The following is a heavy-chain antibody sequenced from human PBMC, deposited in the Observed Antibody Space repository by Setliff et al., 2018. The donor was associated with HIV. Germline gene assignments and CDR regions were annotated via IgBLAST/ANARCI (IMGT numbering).Heavy chain of an antibody. D-gene: IGHD3-3*01. CDR2: MYYSGRT. J-gene: IGHJ4*02. CDR3: ARVPFTTGFDY. CDR1: GGSITSYY. Sequence: SETLSLTCTVSGGSITSYYWGWIRQPPGKGLEWIGTMYYSGRTYYNRSLKSRVTISVDTSKNHFSLKLSSVTAADTAVFYCARVPFTTGFDYWGQGILVTVSS. V-gene: IGHV4-39*02.